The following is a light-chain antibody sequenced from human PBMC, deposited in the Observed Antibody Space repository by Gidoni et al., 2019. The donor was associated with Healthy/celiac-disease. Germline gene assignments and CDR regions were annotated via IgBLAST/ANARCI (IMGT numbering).Light chain of an antibody. J-gene: IGKJ2*01. CDR3: QQRSNWPMYT. CDR2: DAS. Sequence: EIVLTQSPATLSLYPGERATLSCRASQSVSSYLAWYQQKPGQAPRLLIYDASTRATGIPARFSGSGSGTDFTLTISSLEPEDFAVYYCQQRSNWPMYTFGQGTKLEIK. V-gene: IGKV3-11*01. CDR1: QSVSSY.